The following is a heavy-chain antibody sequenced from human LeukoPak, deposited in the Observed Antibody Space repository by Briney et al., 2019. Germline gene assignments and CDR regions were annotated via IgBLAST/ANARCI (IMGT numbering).Heavy chain of an antibody. CDR3: ARDLSQLEGGAFDI. CDR1: GFTVSSNY. Sequence: PGGSLRLSCAASGFTVSSNYMSWVRQAPGKGLEWVSVIYSGGSTYYADSVKGRFTISRDNSKNTLYLQMNSLRAGDTAVYYCARDLSQLEGGAFDIWGQGTMVTVSS. CDR2: IYSGGST. D-gene: IGHD2-2*01. J-gene: IGHJ3*02. V-gene: IGHV3-53*01.